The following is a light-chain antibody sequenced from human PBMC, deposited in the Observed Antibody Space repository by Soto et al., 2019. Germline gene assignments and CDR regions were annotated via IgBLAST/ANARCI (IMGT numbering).Light chain of an antibody. V-gene: IGKV1-17*03. J-gene: IGKJ2*01. CDR1: QGISTS. CDR2: AAS. CDR3: LQHNSYPYT. Sequence: DVQMTQSPSAMSASVGDRVTITCWASQGISTSLAWFPLKPGKAPKRLIYAASILQSGVPSRFSGSGSGTEFTLTISSLQPEDFATYHCLQHNSYPYTFGQGTKVDIK.